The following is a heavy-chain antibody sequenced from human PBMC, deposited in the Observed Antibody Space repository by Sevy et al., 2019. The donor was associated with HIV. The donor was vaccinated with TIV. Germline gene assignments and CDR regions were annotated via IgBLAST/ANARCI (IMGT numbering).Heavy chain of an antibody. CDR2: INQDGSEK. CDR1: GFTFSNYW. CDR3: VKEGGGEGGDH. V-gene: IGHV3-7*01. Sequence: GGSLRLSCAASGFTFSNYWMSWVRQAPGKGLECVANINQDGSEKYYLDSVKGRFIVSRDNAKNSLYLQMNSLRVEDTAVFYCVKEGGGEGGDHWGQGTLVTVSS. D-gene: IGHD2-21*01. J-gene: IGHJ4*02.